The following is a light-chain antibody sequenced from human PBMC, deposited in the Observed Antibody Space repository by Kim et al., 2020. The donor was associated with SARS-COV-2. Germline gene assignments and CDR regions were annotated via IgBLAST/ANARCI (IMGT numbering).Light chain of an antibody. J-gene: IGLJ2*01. V-gene: IGLV3-19*01. Sequence: SSELTQDPAVSVALGQTVRITCQGDSLRSYYASWYQQKPGQAPVLVIHGKNNRPSGIPDRFSGSSSGNTASLTITGAQAEDEADYYCNSRDSSGNHRVVFGGGTKLTVL. CDR3: NSRDSSGNHRVV. CDR2: GKN. CDR1: SLRSYY.